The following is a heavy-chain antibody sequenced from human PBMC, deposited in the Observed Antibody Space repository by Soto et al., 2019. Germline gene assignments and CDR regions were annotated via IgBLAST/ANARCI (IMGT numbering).Heavy chain of an antibody. V-gene: IGHV1-18*01. CDR2: ISAYNGNT. Sequence: GASVKVSCKASGYTFTSYGISWVRQAPGQGLEWMGWISAYNGNTNYAQKLQGRVTMTTDTSTSTAYMELRSLRSDDTAVYYCARDYYYDSSGYYWGLDYWGQGPLVTVSS. CDR1: GYTFTSYG. J-gene: IGHJ4*02. CDR3: ARDYYYDSSGYYWGLDY. D-gene: IGHD3-22*01.